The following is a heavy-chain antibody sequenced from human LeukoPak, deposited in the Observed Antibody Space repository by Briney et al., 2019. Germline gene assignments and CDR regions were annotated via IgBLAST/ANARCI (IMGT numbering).Heavy chain of an antibody. CDR3: ARLGPNYDILTGYPMKHYYYYGMDV. D-gene: IGHD3-9*01. CDR2: INHSGST. J-gene: IGHJ6*02. V-gene: IGHV4-34*01. CDR1: GGSFSGYY. Sequence: SETLSLTWAVYGGSFSGYYWSWIRQPPGKGLERIGEINHSGSTNYNPSLKSRVTISVDTSKNQFSLKLSSVTAADTAVYYCARLGPNYDILTGYPMKHYYYYGMDVWGQGTTVTVSS.